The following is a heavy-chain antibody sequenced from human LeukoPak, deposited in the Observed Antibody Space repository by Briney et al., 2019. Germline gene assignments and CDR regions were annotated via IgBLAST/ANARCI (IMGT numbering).Heavy chain of an antibody. J-gene: IGHJ4*02. CDR1: GFNFVNTW. CDR3: ARERGVSHPFDY. V-gene: IGHV3-74*01. D-gene: IGHD2-21*01. CDR2: IKNDGSGI. Sequence: GGSLRLSCAASGFNFVNTWMHWVRQAPGKGLVWVARIKNDGSGIIYADSVEGRFTISRDNARNTVYLQMNSLRAEDTAVYYCARERGVSHPFDYWGQGTLVT.